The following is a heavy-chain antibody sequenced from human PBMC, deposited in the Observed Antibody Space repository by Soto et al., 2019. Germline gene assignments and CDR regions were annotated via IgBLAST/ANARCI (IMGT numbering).Heavy chain of an antibody. V-gene: IGHV3-33*01. J-gene: IGHJ6*02. CDR3: ARDLDSGSYPTAYGIDI. Sequence: GGSLNLSCAASGFTFSSYGMHWVRQAPGKGLEWVAVIWYDGSNKYYADSVKGRFTISRDNSKNTLYLQMNSLRAEDTAVYYCARDLDSGSYPTAYGIDIWGQGTTVTVSS. CDR2: IWYDGSNK. D-gene: IGHD1-26*01. CDR1: GFTFSSYG.